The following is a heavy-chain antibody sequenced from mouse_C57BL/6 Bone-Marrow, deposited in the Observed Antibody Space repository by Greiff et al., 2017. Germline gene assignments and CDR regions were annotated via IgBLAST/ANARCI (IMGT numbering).Heavy chain of an antibody. D-gene: IGHD2-4*01. CDR1: GFTFSSYG. V-gene: IGHV5-6*01. CDR2: ISSGGSYT. J-gene: IGHJ4*01. Sequence: EVKFVESGGDLVKPGGSLKLSCAASGFTFSSYGMSWVRQTPDKRLEWVATISSGGSYTYYPDSVKVRFTISRDNAKNTLYLQMSSLKSEDTAMYYCARHDLITDYYAMDYWGQGTSVTVSS. CDR3: ARHDLITDYYAMDY.